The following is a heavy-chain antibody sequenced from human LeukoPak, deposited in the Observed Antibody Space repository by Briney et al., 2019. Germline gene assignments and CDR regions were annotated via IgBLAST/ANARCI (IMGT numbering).Heavy chain of an antibody. CDR3: ARGSKWELPGDY. CDR1: GYTFTSYD. V-gene: IGHV1-8*01. D-gene: IGHD1-26*01. Sequence: EASVKVSCTASGYTFTSYDINWVRQATGQGLEWMGWMNPNSGNTGYAQKFQGRVTMTRNTSISTAYMELSSLRSEDTAVYYCARGSKWELPGDYWGQGTLVTVSS. J-gene: IGHJ4*02. CDR2: MNPNSGNT.